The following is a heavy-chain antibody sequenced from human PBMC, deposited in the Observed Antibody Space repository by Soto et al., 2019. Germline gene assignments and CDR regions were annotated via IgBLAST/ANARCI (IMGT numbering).Heavy chain of an antibody. CDR3: GQRGVTSYALGY. CDR1: EFSLSTSEVA. CDR2: IYCDDDK. J-gene: IGHJ4*02. Sequence: QITLKESGPTAVKPTQTLTLTFTFTEFSLSTSEVAVVWVRQPPGKALEWLALIYCDDDKRYSPSLKNRLTNAKAASKKQLVLKVANMDTSDTATYDCGQRGVTSYALGYWGQGTQVTVSS. D-gene: IGHD2-2*01. V-gene: IGHV2-5*02.